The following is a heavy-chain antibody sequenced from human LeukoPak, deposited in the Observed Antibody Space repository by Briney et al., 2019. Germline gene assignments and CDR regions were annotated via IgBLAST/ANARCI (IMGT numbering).Heavy chain of an antibody. V-gene: IGHV4-4*07. CDR1: GGSISSYY. D-gene: IGHD2-15*01. CDR2: IYTSGST. CDR3: ASTLLGYCSGGSCSLYYYMDV. Sequence: PSETLSLTCTVSGGSISSYYWSWIRQPAGKGLEWIGRIYTSGSTNYNPSLKSRVTMSVDTSKNQFSLKLSYVTAADTAVYYCASTLLGYCSGGSCSLYYYMDVWGKGTTVTVSS. J-gene: IGHJ6*03.